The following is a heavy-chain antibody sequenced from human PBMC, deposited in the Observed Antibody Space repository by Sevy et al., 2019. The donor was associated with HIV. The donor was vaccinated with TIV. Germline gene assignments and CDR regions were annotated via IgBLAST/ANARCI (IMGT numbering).Heavy chain of an antibody. CDR1: GASVSSGSFF. CDR2: IYYSGST. Sequence: SETLSLTCSVSGASVSSGSFFWTWIRQAPGKGLEWIGYIYYSGSTNYNPSLKNRVTFSVDTSKNQFSLKLRSVTAADTAMYYCARDQAESSSTGGLDSWGPGALVTVSS. J-gene: IGHJ4*02. D-gene: IGHD6-6*01. CDR3: ARDQAESSSTGGLDS. V-gene: IGHV4-61*01.